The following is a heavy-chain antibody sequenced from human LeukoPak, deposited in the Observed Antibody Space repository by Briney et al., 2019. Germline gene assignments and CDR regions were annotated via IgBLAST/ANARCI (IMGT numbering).Heavy chain of an antibody. J-gene: IGHJ4*02. CDR2: IWYDGSNI. D-gene: IGHD3-22*01. CDR1: GFTFSSYG. CDR3: ARARNDYDTSSFSALDY. Sequence: GRSLRFSCAASGFTFSSYGMHWVRQAPGKGLEWLAVIWYDGSNIYYADPVKGRFAISRDNSKNTLYLQINSLRAEDTAVYYCARARNDYDTSSFSALDYWGQGTLVTVSS. V-gene: IGHV3-33*01.